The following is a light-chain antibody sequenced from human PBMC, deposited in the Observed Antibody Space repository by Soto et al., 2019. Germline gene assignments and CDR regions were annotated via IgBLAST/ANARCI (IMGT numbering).Light chain of an antibody. CDR3: QQYGSSPPYT. V-gene: IGKV3-20*01. Sequence: EIVLTQSTGTLSLSPGERATLSCRASQSVSSSYLAWYQQKPGQAPRLFIYGASSRATGIPDRFSGSGSGTDFTLNISRMESEDFAVYYCQQYGSSPPYTFGPGTKVDIK. J-gene: IGKJ3*01. CDR1: QSVSSSY. CDR2: GAS.